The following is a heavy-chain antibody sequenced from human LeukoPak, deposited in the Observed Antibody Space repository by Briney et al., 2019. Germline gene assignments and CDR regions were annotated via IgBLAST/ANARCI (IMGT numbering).Heavy chain of an antibody. CDR3: ARMYYYGSGTYYGDY. J-gene: IGHJ4*02. CDR2: LNPNSGDT. CDR1: GYSFTDYY. D-gene: IGHD3-10*01. Sequence: ASVKVSCKVSGYSFTDYYVHWVRQAPGQGLEWVGLLNPNSGDTSYAQKFQGRVTMIRDTSINTAYMELSRLRSDDTAVYYCARMYYYGSGTYYGDYWGQGTLVTVSS. V-gene: IGHV1-2*02.